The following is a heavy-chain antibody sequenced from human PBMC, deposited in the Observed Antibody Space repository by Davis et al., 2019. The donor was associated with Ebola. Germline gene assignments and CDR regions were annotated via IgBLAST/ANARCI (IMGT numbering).Heavy chain of an antibody. CDR2: IYYSGSN. V-gene: IGHV4-31*03. J-gene: IGHJ6*03. Sequence: PSETLSLTCTVSGGSISRGGSYWTWIRQHPGKGLEWIGYIYYSGSNYYKPSLKSRVTISLNTSKNQFSLNLYSVTAADTAVYSSARDLRYDSSGYDYYFYMDVWGKGTTVTVSS. D-gene: IGHD3-22*01. CDR3: ARDLRYDSSGYDYYFYMDV. CDR1: GGSISRGGSY.